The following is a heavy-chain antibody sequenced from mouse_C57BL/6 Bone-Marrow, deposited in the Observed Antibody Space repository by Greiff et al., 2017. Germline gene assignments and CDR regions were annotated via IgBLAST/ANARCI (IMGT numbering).Heavy chain of an antibody. V-gene: IGHV1-9*01. Sequence: QVQLQQSGAELMKPGASVKLSCKASGYTFNGYWLEWVKQRPGHGLEWIGEILPGSGSTNYNGKFKGKATLTADTSSNTAYMQLSSLTTEDSAIYYCASCGYTWDYWGQGTSVTVSA. J-gene: IGHJ4*01. CDR1: GYTFNGYW. CDR2: ILPGSGST. CDR3: ASCGYTWDY.